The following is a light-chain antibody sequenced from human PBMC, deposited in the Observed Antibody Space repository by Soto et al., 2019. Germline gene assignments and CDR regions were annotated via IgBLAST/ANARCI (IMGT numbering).Light chain of an antibody. V-gene: IGKV4-1*01. CDR1: QSVLCSSNGRNY. Sequence: DIVVTPSPVALAVFLDDRVTINCTSVQSVLCSSNGRNYLAWYQVKPGQPPKLLIYLASIRESGAPDRFSGSGSGTDFTLTISSLQAEDVAVYYCQQDYSHPITFGQGTRLEI. CDR3: QQDYSHPIT. CDR2: LAS. J-gene: IGKJ5*01.